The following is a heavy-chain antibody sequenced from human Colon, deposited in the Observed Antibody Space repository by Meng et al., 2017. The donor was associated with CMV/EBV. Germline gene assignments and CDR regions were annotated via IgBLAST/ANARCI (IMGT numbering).Heavy chain of an antibody. CDR3: AREGCSGGSCYNYYYYGMDV. V-gene: IGHV1-69*05. CDR1: GGTFSSYA. CDR2: IIPIFGTA. D-gene: IGHD2-15*01. J-gene: IGHJ6*02. Sequence: SVKVSCKASGGTFSSYAISWVRQAPGQGLEWMGGIIPIFGTANYAQKFQGRVTITTDESTSTAYMELSSLRSEDTAVYCCAREGCSGGSCYNYYYYGMDVWGQGTTVTVSS.